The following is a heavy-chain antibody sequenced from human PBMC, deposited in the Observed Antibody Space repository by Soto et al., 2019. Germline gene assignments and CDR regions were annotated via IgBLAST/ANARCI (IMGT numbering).Heavy chain of an antibody. V-gene: IGHV1-18*01. J-gene: IGHJ6*02. CDR1: GYTFTSYG. D-gene: IGHD6-19*01. CDR3: AREDSTSSLDYYYYGMDV. Sequence: QVQLVQSGAEVKKPGASVKVSCKASGYTFTSYGISWVRQAPGQGLEWMGWISAYNGNTNYAQKLQGRVTMTTDTSMSTAYMELRSLRSDDTAVYYCAREDSTSSLDYYYYGMDVWGQGTTVTVSS. CDR2: ISAYNGNT.